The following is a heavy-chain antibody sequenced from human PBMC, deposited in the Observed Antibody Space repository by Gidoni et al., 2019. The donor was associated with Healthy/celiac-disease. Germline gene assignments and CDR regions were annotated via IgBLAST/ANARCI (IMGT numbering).Heavy chain of an antibody. J-gene: IGHJ4*02. V-gene: IGHV3-15*01. Sequence: EVQLVESGGGLVKPGGSLSLSCAASGFTFSNAWMSWVRQAPGKGLEWVGRIKSKTDGGTTDYAAPVKGRFTISRDDSKNTLYLQMNSLKTEDTAVYYCTTDLPTDITIDYWGQGTLVTVSS. CDR1: GFTFSNAW. CDR3: TTDLPTDITIDY. D-gene: IGHD2-15*01. CDR2: IKSKTDGGTT.